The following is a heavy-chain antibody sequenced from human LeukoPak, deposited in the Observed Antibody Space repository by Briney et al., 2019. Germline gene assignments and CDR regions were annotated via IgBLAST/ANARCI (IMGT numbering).Heavy chain of an antibody. Sequence: GRSLRLSCAGSGFIFNNYAMHWVRQPPGKGLEWVSGISWNNGSIDYADSVKGRFTISRDNAKNSLYLQMNSLRVEDTAFYYCAKDNRRHYTSGPNPDSLHWGQGALVTVSS. CDR3: AKDNRRHYTSGPNPDSLH. CDR1: GFIFNNYA. V-gene: IGHV3-9*01. J-gene: IGHJ4*02. CDR2: ISWNNGSI. D-gene: IGHD6-19*01.